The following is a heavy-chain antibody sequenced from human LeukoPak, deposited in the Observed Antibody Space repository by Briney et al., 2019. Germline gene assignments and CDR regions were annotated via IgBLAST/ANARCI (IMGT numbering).Heavy chain of an antibody. D-gene: IGHD6-13*01. V-gene: IGHV1-18*04. CDR3: ARDCRDTSSGYHFDS. CDR1: DYTFNTCG. CDR2: ISGNNGET. J-gene: IGHJ4*02. Sequence: ASVKISCKTSDYTFNTCGISWVRQAPGHGLEWMGWISGNNGETNNAREVQGRVIMTIDTSTSTAYMELSSLTSDDTAVYYCARDCRDTSSGYHFDSWGQGTLVSVSS.